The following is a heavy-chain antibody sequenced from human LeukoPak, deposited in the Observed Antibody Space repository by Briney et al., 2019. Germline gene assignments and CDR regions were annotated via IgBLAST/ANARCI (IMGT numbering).Heavy chain of an antibody. V-gene: IGHV3-11*04. CDR1: GFTFTDYY. Sequence: GGSLRLSCAASGFTFTDYYMSWIRQAPGKGLESVSYISNSGSSTYYADSVKGRFTISRDIAKNSLYLQMNSLRAEDTAVYSCARGRDGYNSGAFDIWGQGTMVTVSS. CDR3: ARGRDGYNSGAFDI. CDR2: ISNSGSST. J-gene: IGHJ3*02. D-gene: IGHD5-24*01.